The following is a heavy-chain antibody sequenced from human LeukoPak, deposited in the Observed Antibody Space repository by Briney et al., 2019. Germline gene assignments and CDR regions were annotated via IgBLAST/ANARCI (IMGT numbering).Heavy chain of an antibody. J-gene: IGHJ4*02. D-gene: IGHD2-21*01. CDR2: ISISGTPI. V-gene: IGHV3-48*03. CDR1: GFTFSSYE. Sequence: GGSLRLSCAASGFTFSSYEMTWVRQAPGKGLERVSYISISGTPIHYADSVKGRFTISRDDAKNSLFLQLNSLRAEDTAVYYCAREKTACGGDCYDSWGQGTLVTVSS. CDR3: AREKTACGGDCYDS.